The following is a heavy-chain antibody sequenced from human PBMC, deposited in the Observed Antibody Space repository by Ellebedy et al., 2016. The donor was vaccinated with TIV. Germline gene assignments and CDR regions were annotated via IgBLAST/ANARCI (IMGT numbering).Heavy chain of an antibody. Sequence: MPSETLSLTCTVSGGSISSGGYYWSWIRQHPGKGLEWIGYIYYSGSTYYNPSLKSRVTISVDTSKNQFSLKLSSVTAADTAVYYCARDIQLWYYWYFDLWGRGTLVTVSS. CDR1: GGSISSGGYY. CDR3: ARDIQLWYYWYFDL. CDR2: IYYSGST. J-gene: IGHJ2*01. D-gene: IGHD5-18*01. V-gene: IGHV4-31*03.